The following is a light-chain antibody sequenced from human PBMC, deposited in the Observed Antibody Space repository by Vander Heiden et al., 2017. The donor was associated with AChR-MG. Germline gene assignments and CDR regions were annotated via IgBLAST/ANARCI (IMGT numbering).Light chain of an antibody. CDR3: QQRSTLT. V-gene: IGKV3-11*01. CDR1: QSVSTF. J-gene: IGKJ4*01. CDR2: DAS. Sequence: IVLTQPPATLSLSPGERATLSCRASQSVSTFLAWYQQKPGQAPRLLIYDASKRATGIPARFSGSGSGTDFTLTISSLEPEDFAVYYCQQRSTLTFGGGTKVEIK.